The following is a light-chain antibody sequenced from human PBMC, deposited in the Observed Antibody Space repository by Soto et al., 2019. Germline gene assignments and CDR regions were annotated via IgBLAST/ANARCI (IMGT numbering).Light chain of an antibody. Sequence: EIIMTQSPATLSVSPGERVTLSCRASQSISGNLAWYQHKPGQAPRLLISGASIRATGIPDRFSGSGSGTDFTLTISGLEPEDFAVYYCQQRDIWPWTFGQGTKVDIK. CDR3: QQRDIWPWT. V-gene: IGKV3D-15*01. J-gene: IGKJ1*01. CDR2: GAS. CDR1: QSISGN.